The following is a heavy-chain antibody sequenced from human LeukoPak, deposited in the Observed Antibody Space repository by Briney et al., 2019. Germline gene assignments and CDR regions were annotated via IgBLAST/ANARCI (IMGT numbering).Heavy chain of an antibody. CDR3: ATYTRHCSGGTCYSTDY. Sequence: SETLSLTCIVSGDSISSYHWTWIRQPPGRGLEWIGYVYYSGSTNYNPSLKSRVTISLDTSNNQFSLKLSSVTAADTAIYYCATYTRHCSGGTCYSTDYWGLGTLVTVSS. D-gene: IGHD2-15*01. V-gene: IGHV4-59*08. J-gene: IGHJ4*02. CDR2: VYYSGST. CDR1: GDSISSYH.